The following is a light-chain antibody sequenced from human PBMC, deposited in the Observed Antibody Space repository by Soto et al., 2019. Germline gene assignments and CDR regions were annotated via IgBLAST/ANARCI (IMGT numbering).Light chain of an antibody. CDR3: LQYGSSSS. Sequence: EIVLTQSPGTLSLSPGERATLSCRASQSVSSSYLAWYQQTPGQATRLLIYVASSRATGIPDRFSGSGSGTDFTLTISRLEPEVFAVYYCLQYGSSSSFGRGTRLEMK. CDR2: VAS. V-gene: IGKV3-20*01. J-gene: IGKJ5*01. CDR1: QSVSSSY.